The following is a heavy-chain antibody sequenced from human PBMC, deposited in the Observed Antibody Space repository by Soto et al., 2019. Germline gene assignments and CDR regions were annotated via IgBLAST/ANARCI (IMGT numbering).Heavy chain of an antibody. CDR1: GFTFNNAW. D-gene: IGHD6-13*01. Sequence: EEQLVESGGGFVEPGGSLRRSCSASGFTFNNAWMNWVRQSPGKGLEWVGRTKSKSDGGTTDYAEPVKGIFTISTDDSKTTLYLQMNSLKTEDTAVYYCTTDSGIPWRGPLWGQGTLVTVSS. J-gene: IGHJ4*02. V-gene: IGHV3-15*07. CDR3: TTDSGIPWRGPL. CDR2: TKSKSDGGTT.